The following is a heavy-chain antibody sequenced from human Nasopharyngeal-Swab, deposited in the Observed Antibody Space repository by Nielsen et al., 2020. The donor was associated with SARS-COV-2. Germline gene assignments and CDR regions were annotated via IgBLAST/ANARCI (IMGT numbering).Heavy chain of an antibody. CDR3: ARERRDGYNSVCYFDY. V-gene: IGHV4-39*07. CDR2: IYYSGST. J-gene: IGHJ4*02. Sequence: RQAPGKGLEWIGSIYYSGSTNYNPSLKSRVTISVDTSKNQFSLKLSSVTAADTAVCYCARERRDGYNSVCYFDYWGQGTLVTVSS. D-gene: IGHD5-24*01.